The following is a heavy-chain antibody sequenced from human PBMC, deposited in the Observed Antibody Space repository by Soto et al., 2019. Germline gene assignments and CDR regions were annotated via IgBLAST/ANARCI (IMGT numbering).Heavy chain of an antibody. CDR3: AREGVAVGWFDP. CDR2: ISAYNGNT. V-gene: IGHV1-18*01. CDR1: GCTFTSYG. J-gene: IGHJ5*02. D-gene: IGHD2-15*01. Sequence: ASVKVSCKTSGCTFTSYGISWVRQAPGQGLEWMGWISAYNGNTNYAQKLQGRVTMTTDTSTSTAYMELRSLRSDDTAVYYCAREGVAVGWFDPWGQGTLVTVSS.